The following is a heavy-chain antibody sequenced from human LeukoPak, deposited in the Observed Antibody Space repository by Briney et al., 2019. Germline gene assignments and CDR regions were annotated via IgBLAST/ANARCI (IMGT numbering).Heavy chain of an antibody. V-gene: IGHV4-30-4*08. CDR1: GGSISSGDYY. Sequence: PSETLSLTCTVSGGSISSGDYYWSWIRQPPGKGLEWIGYIYYSGSTYYNPSLKSRVTISVDTSKNQFSLKLSSVTAADTAVYYCARPRGFFGVVIFDYWGQGTLVTVSS. J-gene: IGHJ4*02. CDR3: ARPRGFFGVVIFDY. CDR2: IYYSGST. D-gene: IGHD3-3*01.